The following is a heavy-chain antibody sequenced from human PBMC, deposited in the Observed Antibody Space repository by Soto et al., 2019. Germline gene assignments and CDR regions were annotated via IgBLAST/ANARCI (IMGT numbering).Heavy chain of an antibody. CDR1: GLTFSKYE. CDR3: ATSIALAGYNYCYGLDV. Sequence: EAQLVESGGGVVQPGGSLRLSCAASGLTFSKYEMTWVRQAPGKGLEWVSYISDSGIIHYAESLKGRVTISSDNTKNSLYLQLNSLRAEDTAVYYCATSIALAGYNYCYGLDVWGQGTTVTVS. CDR2: ISDSGII. V-gene: IGHV3-48*03. J-gene: IGHJ6*02. D-gene: IGHD6-19*01.